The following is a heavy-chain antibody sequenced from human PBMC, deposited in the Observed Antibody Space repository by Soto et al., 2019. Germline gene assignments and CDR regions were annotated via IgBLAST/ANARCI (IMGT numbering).Heavy chain of an antibody. Sequence: GGSLRLSCAASGFTFSTYWMHWVRQTPGKGPVWVSRIGTDGTSTAYADSVKGRFTISRDNAKNTVYLQMNSLRAEDTAVYYCVRSNWLDPWGQGTLVTVSS. CDR1: GFTFSTYW. V-gene: IGHV3-74*01. J-gene: IGHJ5*02. CDR2: IGTDGTST. CDR3: VRSNWLDP.